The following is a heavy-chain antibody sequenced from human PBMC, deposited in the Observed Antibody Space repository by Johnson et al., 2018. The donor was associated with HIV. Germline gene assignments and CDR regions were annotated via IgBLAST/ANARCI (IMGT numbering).Heavy chain of an antibody. Sequence: VQLVESGGGVVQPGRSLRLSCAASGFTFSSNAMHWVRQAPGKGLEWVAVISYDGSNKNYADSVKGRFTISRDNSKNTLYLQMNSLRADDTAVYYCARAKSIAIRGGAFDIWGQGTTVTVSS. J-gene: IGHJ3*02. CDR2: ISYDGSNK. CDR3: ARAKSIAIRGGAFDI. V-gene: IGHV3-30*01. CDR1: GFTFSSNA. D-gene: IGHD6-6*01.